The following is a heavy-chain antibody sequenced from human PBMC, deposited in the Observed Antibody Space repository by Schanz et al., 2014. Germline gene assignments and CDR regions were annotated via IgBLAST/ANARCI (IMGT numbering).Heavy chain of an antibody. CDR1: GITFSSHS. CDR3: ARNRGSRGQNSYFDL. V-gene: IGHV3-48*01. Sequence: EVHLVESGGGLVQPGGSLRLSCAASGITFSSHSFNWVRQAPGKGLEWISYITYNGGTIYYADSVKGRFTISRDNAKNSLFLQLNILRADDTAVYYCARNRGSRGQNSYFDLWAVAPWSLSPQ. J-gene: IGHJ2*01. D-gene: IGHD1-26*01. CDR2: ITYNGGTI.